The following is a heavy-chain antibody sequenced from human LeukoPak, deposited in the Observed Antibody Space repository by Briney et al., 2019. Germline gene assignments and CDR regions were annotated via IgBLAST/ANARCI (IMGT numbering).Heavy chain of an antibody. D-gene: IGHD4-17*01. CDR1: GFTFSSYS. V-gene: IGHV3-21*01. CDR3: ARATVITGGFDY. Sequence: PGGSLRLSCAASGFTFSSYSMNWVRQAPGKGLEWVSSISSSSSYIYYADSVKGRFTISRDNAKNSLYLQMNSLRAEDTAVYYCARATVITGGFDYWGQGTLVTVSS. CDR2: ISSSSSYI. J-gene: IGHJ4*02.